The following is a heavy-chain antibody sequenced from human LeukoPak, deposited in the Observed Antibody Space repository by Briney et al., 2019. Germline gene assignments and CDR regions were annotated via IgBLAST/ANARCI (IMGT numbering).Heavy chain of an antibody. CDR2: INTNTGNA. CDR1: GHTFTSYA. J-gene: IGHJ6*03. Sequence: ASVKVSCKASGHTFTSYAMNWVRQAPGQGREWMGWINTNTGNATYAQGFTGRFVFSLDTSVSTAYLQISRLKAEDTAVYYCARGDDFWSGYYYYYYYYMDVWGKGTTVTVSS. V-gene: IGHV7-4-1*02. CDR3: ARGDDFWSGYYYYYYYYMDV. D-gene: IGHD3-3*01.